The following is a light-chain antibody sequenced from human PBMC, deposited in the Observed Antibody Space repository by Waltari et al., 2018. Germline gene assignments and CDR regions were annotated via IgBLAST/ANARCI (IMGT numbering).Light chain of an antibody. CDR2: RGS. Sequence: DIKKTQSPSTLSAFVGERDTITCRASQRINRWVAWYQQKPGQVPKFLIYRGSTLQTGVPSRFSGSGSGTEFNLTISSLQPDDSATYHCQQYDTYPLTFGGGTKVEIK. CDR3: QQYDTYPLT. V-gene: IGKV1-5*03. J-gene: IGKJ4*01. CDR1: QRINRW.